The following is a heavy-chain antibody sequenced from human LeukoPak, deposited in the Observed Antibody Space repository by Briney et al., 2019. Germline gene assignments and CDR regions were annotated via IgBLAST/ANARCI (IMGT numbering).Heavy chain of an antibody. D-gene: IGHD7-27*01. Sequence: ASVKVSFKASGYTFTAYHIQWVRQAPGQGLEWMGWINPDSGGTNFAQKFQGRVTMTRDTSISTAYMELSRLRSDDTAVYYCASEAAGDPDWYFDLWGRGTLVTVSS. CDR2: INPDSGGT. CDR3: ASEAAGDPDWYFDL. V-gene: IGHV1-2*02. J-gene: IGHJ2*01. CDR1: GYTFTAYH.